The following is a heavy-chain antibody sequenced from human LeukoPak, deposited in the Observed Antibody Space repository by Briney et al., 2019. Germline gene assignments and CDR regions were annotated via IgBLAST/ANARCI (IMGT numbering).Heavy chain of an antibody. D-gene: IGHD5-12*01. J-gene: IGHJ4*02. CDR3: ASVSVAITEGGFDY. Sequence: KTSETLSLTCTVSGGSISSYYWSRIRQPAGKGLEWIGRIYTSGSTSYNPSLKSRVTMSVDTSKNQFSLKLSSVTAADTAVYYCASVSVAITEGGFDYWGQGTLVTVSS. CDR2: IYTSGST. V-gene: IGHV4-4*07. CDR1: GGSISSYY.